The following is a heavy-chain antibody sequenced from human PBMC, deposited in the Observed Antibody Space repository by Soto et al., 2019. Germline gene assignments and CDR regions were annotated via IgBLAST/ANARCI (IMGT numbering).Heavy chain of an antibody. Sequence: SETLSLTCTVSGGSISSGGYYWSWIRQHPGTGLEWIGHISYSGSTYYNTSLKSRVTISVDTSRNQFSLIVNSVTAVDTAVYYGARVNHFGDLFDSWGQGTLVTVSS. J-gene: IGHJ4*02. V-gene: IGHV4-31*03. D-gene: IGHD4-17*01. CDR1: GGSISSGGYY. CDR2: ISYSGST. CDR3: ARVNHFGDLFDS.